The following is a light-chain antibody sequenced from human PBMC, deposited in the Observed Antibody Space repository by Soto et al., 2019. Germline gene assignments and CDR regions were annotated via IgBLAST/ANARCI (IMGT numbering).Light chain of an antibody. Sequence: QSALTQPPSASGSPGQSVPISCTGTSSNVGGYNYVSWYQQHPGKAPKLMIYEVSKRPSGVPDRFSGSKSGNTASLTVSGLKAEDEADYYCSSYAGSNNLVFGGGTKLTVL. CDR3: SSYAGSNNLV. V-gene: IGLV2-8*01. CDR1: SSNVGGYNY. CDR2: EVS. J-gene: IGLJ2*01.